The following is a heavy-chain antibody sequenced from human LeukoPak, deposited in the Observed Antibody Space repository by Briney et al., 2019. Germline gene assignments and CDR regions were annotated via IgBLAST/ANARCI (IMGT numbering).Heavy chain of an antibody. Sequence: KTSETLSLTCAVYGGSFSGYYWSWIRQPPGKGLEWIGEINHSGSTNYNPSLKSRVTISVDTSKNQFSLKLSSVTAADTAVYYCASGGYSYGLFDYWGQGTLVTVSS. V-gene: IGHV4-34*01. CDR3: ASGGYSYGLFDY. CDR1: GGSFSGYY. J-gene: IGHJ4*02. CDR2: INHSGST. D-gene: IGHD5-18*01.